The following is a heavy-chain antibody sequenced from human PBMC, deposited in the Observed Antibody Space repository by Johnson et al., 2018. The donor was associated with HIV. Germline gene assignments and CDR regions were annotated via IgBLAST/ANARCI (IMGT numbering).Heavy chain of an antibody. V-gene: IGHV3-15*05. CDR1: GFTFSNAW. Sequence: VQLVESGGGLVQPGGSLRLSCAASGFTFSNAWMSWVRQAPGKGLEWVGRIKSKTDGGTTDYAAPVKGRFTISRDNSKNSLYLQMNSLRTEDTALYYCAKGLGNVDAFDIWGQGTMVTVSS. CDR2: IKSKTDGGTT. J-gene: IGHJ3*02. CDR3: AKGLGNVDAFDI. D-gene: IGHD7-27*01.